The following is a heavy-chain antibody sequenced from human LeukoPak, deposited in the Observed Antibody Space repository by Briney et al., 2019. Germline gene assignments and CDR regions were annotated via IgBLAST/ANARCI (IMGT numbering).Heavy chain of an antibody. D-gene: IGHD3-16*01. CDR1: GYTFTSYY. J-gene: IGHJ4*02. Sequence: ASVKVSCKASGYTFTSYYMHWVRQAPGQGLEWMGRINPNSGGTNYAQKFQGRVTMTRDTSISTAYMELSRLRSDDTAVYYCARKGSGFWGPRVWGQGTLVTVSS. CDR2: INPNSGGT. CDR3: ARKGSGFWGPRV. V-gene: IGHV1-2*06.